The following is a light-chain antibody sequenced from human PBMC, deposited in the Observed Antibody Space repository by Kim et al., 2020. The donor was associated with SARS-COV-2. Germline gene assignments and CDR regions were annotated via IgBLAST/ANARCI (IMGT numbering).Light chain of an antibody. V-gene: IGKV3-15*01. CDR1: QSVSSN. J-gene: IGKJ2*01. CDR2: GAS. CDR3: QQYNNWQT. Sequence: EIVMTQSPATLSVSPAERATLSCRASQSVSSNLAWYQQKPGQAPRLLIYGASTRATGIPARFSGSGSGTEFTLTISSLQSEDFAVYYCQQYNNWQTFGQGTKLEIK.